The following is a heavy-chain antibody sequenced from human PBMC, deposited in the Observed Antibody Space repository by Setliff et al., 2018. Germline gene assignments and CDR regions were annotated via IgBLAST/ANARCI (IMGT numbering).Heavy chain of an antibody. D-gene: IGHD3-10*01. CDR1: GGSFTSHG. CDR3: ARVGFRGVMLAYFDF. V-gene: IGHV1-69*10. J-gene: IGHJ4*02. Sequence: GASVKVSCKVSGGSFTSHGVSWVRQAPGQGLEWMGGIIPLSDITSYAQTLQGRVTITADKSTNTVNMELSSLRSEDTAVYYCARVGFRGVMLAYFDFWGQGTQVTVSS. CDR2: IIPLSDIT.